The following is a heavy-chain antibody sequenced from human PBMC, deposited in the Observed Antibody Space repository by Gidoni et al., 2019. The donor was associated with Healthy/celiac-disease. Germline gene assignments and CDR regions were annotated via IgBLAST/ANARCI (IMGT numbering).Heavy chain of an antibody. D-gene: IGHD3-3*01. Sequence: EVQLVESGGGLVQPGGSLRISCAASGFTFSSSAMSWVRQAPGKGLEWVSAISGSGGSTYYADSVKGRFTISRDNSKNTLYLQMNSLRAEDTAVYYCAKDLGFTIFGVVNGDYWGQGTLVTVSS. CDR1: GFTFSSSA. J-gene: IGHJ4*02. V-gene: IGHV3-23*04. CDR2: ISGSGGST. CDR3: AKDLGFTIFGVVNGDY.